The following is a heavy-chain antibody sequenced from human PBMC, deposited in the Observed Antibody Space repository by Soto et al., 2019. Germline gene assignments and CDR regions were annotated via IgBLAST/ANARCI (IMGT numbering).Heavy chain of an antibody. Sequence: QVQLVQSGAEVKKPGASVKVSCKASGYSFTDYYLHWVRHAPGQGLEYLGWINPKSGGTSYPQKFQGRVTMTRATSINTAYMQLSRLRSADTALYFCAIDVAGNDYFDSCGQGTLVTVSS. CDR1: GYSFTDYY. V-gene: IGHV1-2*02. CDR3: AIDVAGNDYFDS. D-gene: IGHD6-19*01. CDR2: INPKSGGT. J-gene: IGHJ4*02.